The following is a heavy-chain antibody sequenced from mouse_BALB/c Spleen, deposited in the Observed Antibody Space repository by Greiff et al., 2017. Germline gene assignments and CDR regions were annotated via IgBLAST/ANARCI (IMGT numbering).Heavy chain of an antibody. CDR1: GFSLTSYG. Sequence: QVQLKESGPGLVAPSQSLSITCTVSGFSLTSYGVHWVRQPPGKGLEWLGVIWAGGSTNYNSALMSRLSISKDNSKSQVFLKMNSLQTDDTAMYYCARERGNYGTAWFAYWGQGTLVTVSA. CDR3: ARERGNYGTAWFAY. J-gene: IGHJ3*01. V-gene: IGHV2-9*02. CDR2: IWAGGST. D-gene: IGHD2-1*01.